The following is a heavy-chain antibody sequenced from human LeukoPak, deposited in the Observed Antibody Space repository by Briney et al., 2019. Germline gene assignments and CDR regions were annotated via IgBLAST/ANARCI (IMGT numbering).Heavy chain of an antibody. Sequence: SETLSLTCTVSGGSISSYYWSWIRQPPGKGLEWIGYIYYSGSTNYNPSLKSRVTISVDTSKNQFSLKLSSVTAADTAVYYCARTAKLRYFDGTSDYWGQGTLVTVSS. J-gene: IGHJ4*02. CDR2: IYYSGST. CDR3: ARTAKLRYFDGTSDY. V-gene: IGHV4-59*08. D-gene: IGHD3-9*01. CDR1: GGSISSYY.